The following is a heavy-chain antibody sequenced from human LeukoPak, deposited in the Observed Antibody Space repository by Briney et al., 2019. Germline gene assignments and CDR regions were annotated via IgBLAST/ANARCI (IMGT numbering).Heavy chain of an antibody. V-gene: IGHV1-18*01. CDR2: ISAFSGNT. Sequence: ASVKVSCKASGYTFTTYGISWVRQAPGQGLEWMGWISAFSGNTNYAQNFQGRVTMTTDTSTSTVYMNLRGLRSDDTAVYFCARSPGPTVANEFFQHWGQGTLVTVSS. J-gene: IGHJ1*01. CDR3: ARSPGPTVANEFFQH. CDR1: GYTFTTYG. D-gene: IGHD4-23*01.